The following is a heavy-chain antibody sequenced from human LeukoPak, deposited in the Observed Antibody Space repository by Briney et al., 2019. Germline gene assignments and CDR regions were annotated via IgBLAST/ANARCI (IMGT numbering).Heavy chain of an antibody. D-gene: IGHD2-2*03. CDR1: GFTVSSNY. V-gene: IGHV3-53*01. CDR3: ARVGSYYYGLDV. J-gene: IGHJ6*02. Sequence: PGGSLRLSCVASGFTVSSNYMTWVRQAPGKGLECLSVLYSGGSTDYADSVKGRFTISRDNSKNTLYLEMNSLRDEDTAVYYCARVGSYYYGLDVWGQGTTVTVSS. CDR2: LYSGGST.